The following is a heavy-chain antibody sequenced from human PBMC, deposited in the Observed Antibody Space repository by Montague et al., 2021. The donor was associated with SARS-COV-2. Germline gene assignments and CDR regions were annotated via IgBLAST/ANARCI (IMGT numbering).Heavy chain of an antibody. CDR3: ARGSGWMGNAFDI. J-gene: IGHJ3*02. V-gene: IGHV4-59*01. CDR2: IYYSGST. Sequence: SETLSLTCTVSGGSISSYYWSWIRQPPVKGLEWIGYIYYSGSTNXNPSLKSRVTISVDTSKNQFSLKLSSVTAADTAVYYCARGSGWMGNAFDIWGQGTMVTVSS. D-gene: IGHD6-19*01. CDR1: GGSISSYY.